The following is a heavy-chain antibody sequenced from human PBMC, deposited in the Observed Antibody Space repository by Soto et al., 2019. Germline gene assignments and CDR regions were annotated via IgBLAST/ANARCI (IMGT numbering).Heavy chain of an antibody. J-gene: IGHJ4*02. D-gene: IGHD4-17*01. CDR3: ARDRSYGGNSVMGY. CDR1: GGTFSTYA. CDR2: IIPIFGTA. Sequence: SVKVSCKASGGTFSTYAISWVQQAPGQGLEWMGGIIPIFGTANYAQKFQGRVTITADKSTSTAYMELSSLRSEDTAVYYCARDRSYGGNSVMGYWGQGTLVTGSS. V-gene: IGHV1-69*06.